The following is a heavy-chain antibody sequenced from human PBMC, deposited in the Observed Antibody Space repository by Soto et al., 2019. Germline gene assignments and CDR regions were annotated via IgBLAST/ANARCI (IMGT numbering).Heavy chain of an antibody. J-gene: IGHJ4*02. CDR3: AKDLRWGITGTTAPFDY. V-gene: IGHV3-30*18. CDR2: ISYDGSNK. Sequence: SLTLSCASSGFTFSSYGMHWVRQAPGKGLEWVAVISYDGSNKYYADSVKGRFTISRDNSKNTLYLQMNSLRAEDTAVYYCAKDLRWGITGTTAPFDYWGQGTLVTVSS. D-gene: IGHD1-20*01. CDR1: GFTFSSYG.